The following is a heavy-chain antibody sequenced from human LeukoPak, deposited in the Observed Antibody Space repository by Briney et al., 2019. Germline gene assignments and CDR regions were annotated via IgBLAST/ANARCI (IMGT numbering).Heavy chain of an antibody. CDR1: GVSISSSSYY. Sequence: SETLSLTCTVSGVSISSSSYYWRWIRQPPGKGLEWFGSIYYSGRTYYNPSLKSRVTISVDTSKNQFSLKLSSVTAADTAVYYCARVANDYGDTEAWFDPWGQGTLVTVSS. CDR3: ARVANDYGDTEAWFDP. CDR2: IYYSGRT. V-gene: IGHV4-39*07. J-gene: IGHJ5*02. D-gene: IGHD4-17*01.